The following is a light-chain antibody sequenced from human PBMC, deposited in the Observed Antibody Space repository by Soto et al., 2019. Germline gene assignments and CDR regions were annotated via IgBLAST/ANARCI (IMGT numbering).Light chain of an antibody. CDR2: GAS. Sequence: DIQMTQSPSSLSASVGDRVTISCRASQTISTYLNWYQKKPGNAPKLLIFGASSLHNGVPSRFGGSGSGTDFTLTISDLQPEDFAIYYCHQSYETPHTFGGGTNVEI. J-gene: IGKJ4*01. CDR3: HQSYETPHT. CDR1: QTISTY. V-gene: IGKV1-39*01.